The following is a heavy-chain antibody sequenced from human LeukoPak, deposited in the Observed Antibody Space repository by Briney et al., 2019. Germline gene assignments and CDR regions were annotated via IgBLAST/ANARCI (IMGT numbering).Heavy chain of an antibody. Sequence: PGGSPRLSCAASGFTFSSYAMSWVRQAPGKGLEWVSAISGSGGSTYYADSVKGRFTISRDNSKNTLYLQMNSLRAEDTAVYYCAKATNYDSSGYHPHAFDIWGQGTMVTVSS. D-gene: IGHD3-22*01. V-gene: IGHV3-23*01. J-gene: IGHJ3*02. CDR3: AKATNYDSSGYHPHAFDI. CDR2: ISGSGGST. CDR1: GFTFSSYA.